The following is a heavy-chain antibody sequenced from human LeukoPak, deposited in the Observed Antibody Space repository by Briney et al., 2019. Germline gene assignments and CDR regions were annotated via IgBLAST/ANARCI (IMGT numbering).Heavy chain of an antibody. J-gene: IGHJ3*02. CDR1: GYRFTSYW. CDR3: ARQPSRDAFDI. Sequence: PGESLKISCKGSGYRFTSYWIAWVRQMPGKGLEWMGSIYPGDSDTRYSTSFQGQVTISVDKSISTAYLQWTSLKASDTAMYYCARQPSRDAFDIWGQATMVTVSS. CDR2: IYPGDSDT. V-gene: IGHV5-51*01.